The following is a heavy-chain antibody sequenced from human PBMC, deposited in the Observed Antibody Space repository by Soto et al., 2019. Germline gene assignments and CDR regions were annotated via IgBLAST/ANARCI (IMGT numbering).Heavy chain of an antibody. CDR1: GFTFSSYS. Sequence: GGSLRLSCAASGFTFSSYSMNWVRQAPGKGLEWVSSISSSSSYIYYADSVKGRFTISRDSAKNSLYLQMNSLRAEDTAVYYCARGLTVVTVIVGYGGKGTMVTVS. J-gene: IGHJ4*02. CDR2: ISSSSSYI. D-gene: IGHD2-21*02. CDR3: ARGLTVVTVIVGY. V-gene: IGHV3-21*01.